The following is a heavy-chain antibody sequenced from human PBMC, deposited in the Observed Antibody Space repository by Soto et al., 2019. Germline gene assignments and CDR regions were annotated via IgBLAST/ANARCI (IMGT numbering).Heavy chain of an antibody. D-gene: IGHD3-3*01. J-gene: IGHJ4*02. V-gene: IGHV3-7*01. CDR3: ARDVEQRRNYDFWRGFLH. CDR2: IKEDGSET. Sequence: GGSLRLSCVASGFPFSNYWMNWVRQAPGKGLEWVANIKEDGSETYYVDSVKGRFTISRDNAKNSMYLQMNSLRAEDTAVYYCARDVEQRRNYDFWRGFLHWGQGTLVTVYS. CDR1: GFPFSNYW.